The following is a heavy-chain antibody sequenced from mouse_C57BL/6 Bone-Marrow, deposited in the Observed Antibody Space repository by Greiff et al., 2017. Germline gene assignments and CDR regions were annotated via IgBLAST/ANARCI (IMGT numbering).Heavy chain of an antibody. Sequence: EVMLVESGGGLVQPKGSLKVSCAASGFSFTTYAMNWVRQAPGKGLEWVARISSTSNNYATYHADSVKDRFTISRADSESMLYLQMHTLKTEYTAVYYCRNGEYDFDYWGQGTTLTVSS. CDR2: ISSTSNNYAT. CDR1: GFSFTTYA. J-gene: IGHJ2*01. CDR3: RNGEYDFDY. D-gene: IGHD2-13*01. V-gene: IGHV10-1*01.